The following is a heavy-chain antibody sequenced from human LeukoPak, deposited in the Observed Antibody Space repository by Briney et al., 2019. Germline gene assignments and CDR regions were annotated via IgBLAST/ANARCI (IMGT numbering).Heavy chain of an antibody. V-gene: IGHV3-7*01. J-gene: IGHJ4*02. CDR1: GFSFSNYW. Sequence: GGSLRLSCAASGFSFSNYWMGWVRQAPGKGLACVANIKTDGSEIYYVDSVKGRFTISRDNAKNSLFLPMNSLRAEDTAIYYCVSAIRGSPIDYWGQGTLVSVPS. CDR2: IKTDGSEI. CDR3: VSAIRGSPIDY. D-gene: IGHD3-10*01.